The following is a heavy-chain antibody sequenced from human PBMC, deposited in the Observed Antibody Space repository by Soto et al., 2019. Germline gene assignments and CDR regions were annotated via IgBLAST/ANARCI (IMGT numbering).Heavy chain of an antibody. CDR3: ARVYGSGSSFTFDY. CDR1: GGSISSYY. V-gene: IGHV4-59*01. CDR2: IYYSGST. J-gene: IGHJ4*02. D-gene: IGHD3-10*01. Sequence: SETLSLTCTVSGGSISSYYWSWIRQPPGKGLEWIGYIYYSGSTNYNPSLKSRVTISVDTSKNQFSLKLSSVTAADTAMYYCARVYGSGSSFTFDYWGQGTLVTVSS.